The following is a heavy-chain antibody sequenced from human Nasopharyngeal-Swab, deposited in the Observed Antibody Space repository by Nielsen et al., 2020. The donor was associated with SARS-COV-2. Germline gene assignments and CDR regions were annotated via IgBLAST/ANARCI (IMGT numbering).Heavy chain of an antibody. D-gene: IGHD1-26*01. CDR3: ASPTSDIVGATDFDY. CDR2: ISYDGSNK. CDR1: GFPFSSYA. Sequence: LSLTCAASGFPFSSYAMHWVRQAPGKGLEWVAVISYDGSNKYYADSVKGRFTISRDNSKNTLYLQMNSLRAEDTAVYYCASPTSDIVGATDFDYWGQGTLVTVSS. J-gene: IGHJ4*02. V-gene: IGHV3-30-3*01.